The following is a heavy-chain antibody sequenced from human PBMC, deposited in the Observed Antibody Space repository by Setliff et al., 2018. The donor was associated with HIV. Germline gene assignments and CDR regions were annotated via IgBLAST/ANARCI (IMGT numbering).Heavy chain of an antibody. J-gene: IGHJ4*02. V-gene: IGHV4-38-2*01. CDR2: VSSTGST. CDR1: GSSINSTFR. Sequence: PSETLSLTCDVSGSSINSTFRWGWIRQSPGKGLVWIGSVSSTGSTNYNPSLMSRLTMSVDTSKNHFSLKLSSVTAAGTAVFYCARVPFTTGFDYWGQGILVTVSS. D-gene: IGHD3-3*01. CDR3: ARVPFTTGFDY.